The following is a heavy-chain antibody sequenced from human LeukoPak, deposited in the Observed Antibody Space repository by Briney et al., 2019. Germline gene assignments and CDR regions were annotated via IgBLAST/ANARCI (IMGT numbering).Heavy chain of an antibody. D-gene: IGHD4-17*01. J-gene: IGHJ4*02. CDR1: GFTFSRYG. CDR2: VSSNGGST. V-gene: IGHV3-64D*06. Sequence: GGSLRLSCSASGFTFSRYGMHWVRQAPGKGLEYVSAVSSNGGSTYYADSVKGRFTISRDNSKNTLYLQMSNLRGEDTAVYYCVKGDGDYAISNFPLDYWGQGTLVTVSS. CDR3: VKGDGDYAISNFPLDY.